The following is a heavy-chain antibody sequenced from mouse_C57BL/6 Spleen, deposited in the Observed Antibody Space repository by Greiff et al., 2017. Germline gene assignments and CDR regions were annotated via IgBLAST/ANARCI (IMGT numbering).Heavy chain of an antibody. CDR1: GFNIKDDY. CDR3: TTNCYGRRGAMGD. V-gene: IGHV14-4*01. J-gene: IGHJ4*01. Sequence: EVQLQQSGAELVRPGASVKLSCTASGFNIKDDYMHWVKQRPEQGLEWIGWIDPENGDTEYASKFQGKATITADTSSNTAYLQLSSLTSEDTAVYYWTTNCYGRRGAMGDWGQGTSVTVSS. D-gene: IGHD1-1*01. CDR2: IDPENGDT.